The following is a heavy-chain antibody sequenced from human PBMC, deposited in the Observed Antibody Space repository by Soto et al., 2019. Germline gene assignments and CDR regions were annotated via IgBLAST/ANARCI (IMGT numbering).Heavy chain of an antibody. CDR3: AKDRGLVLSFYFDY. J-gene: IGHJ4*02. Sequence: EVQLVESGGGLVQLGRSLRLSCAASGFTFDDYVMHWVRQAPGKGLEWVSGISWNSGSIGYADSVKGRFTISRDNAKNSLYLQMNSLRAEDTALYYCAKDRGLVLSFYFDYWGQGTLVTVSS. CDR2: ISWNSGSI. CDR1: GFTFDDYV. V-gene: IGHV3-9*01. D-gene: IGHD6-19*01.